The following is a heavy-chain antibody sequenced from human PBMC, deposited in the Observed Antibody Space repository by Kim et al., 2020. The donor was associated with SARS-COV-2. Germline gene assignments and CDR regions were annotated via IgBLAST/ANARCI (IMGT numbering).Heavy chain of an antibody. D-gene: IGHD6-13*01. Sequence: SETLSLTCTVSGGSISSSSYYWGWIRQPPGKGLEWIGSIYYSGSTYYNPSLKSRVTISVDTSKNQFSLKLSSVTAADTAVYYCASTYQPHRIQFIQAAAGRGAFDYWGQGTLVTVSS. CDR1: GGSISSSSYY. J-gene: IGHJ4*02. CDR2: IYYSGST. V-gene: IGHV4-39*01. CDR3: ASTYQPHRIQFIQAAAGRGAFDY.